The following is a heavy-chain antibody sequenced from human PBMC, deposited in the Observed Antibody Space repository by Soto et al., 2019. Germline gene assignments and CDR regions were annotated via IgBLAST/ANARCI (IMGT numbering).Heavy chain of an antibody. D-gene: IGHD6-13*01. CDR1: GYTFTSYG. Sequence: ASVEVSCKASGYTFTSYGIHWVRQAPGQRLEWMGWINAANGDTKYSPKFQGRVTITRDTSASTAYMELSSLRSEDTAVYYCVRRHVSATGIDWFDPWGQGTLVTVSS. J-gene: IGHJ5*02. V-gene: IGHV1-3*01. CDR3: VRRHVSATGIDWFDP. CDR2: INAANGDT.